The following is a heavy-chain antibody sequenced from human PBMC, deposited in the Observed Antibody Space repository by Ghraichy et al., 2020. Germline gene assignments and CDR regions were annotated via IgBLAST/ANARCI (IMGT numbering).Heavy chain of an antibody. V-gene: IGHV4-34*01. CDR2: INHSGST. Sequence: SETLSLTCAVYGGSFSGYYWSWIRQPPGKGLEWIGEINHSGSTNYNPSLKSRVTISVDTSKNQFSLKLSSVTAADTAVYYCARGKKLGPWGGYYYYMDVWGKGTTVTVSS. CDR3: ARGKKLGPWGGYYYYMDV. D-gene: IGHD7-27*01. CDR1: GGSFSGYY. J-gene: IGHJ6*03.